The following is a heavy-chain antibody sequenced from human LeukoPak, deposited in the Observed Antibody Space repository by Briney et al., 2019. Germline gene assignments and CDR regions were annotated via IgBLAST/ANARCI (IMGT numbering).Heavy chain of an antibody. V-gene: IGHV3-30*18. CDR2: ISYDGSNK. J-gene: IGHJ6*03. CDR1: GFTFSSYG. Sequence: GRSLRLSCAASGFTFSSYGMHWVRQALGKGLEWVAVISYDGSNKYYADSVKGRFTISRDNSKNTLYLQMNSLRAEDTAVYYCANGYCTNGVCYPYYYYYMDVWGKGTTVTVSS. D-gene: IGHD2-8*01. CDR3: ANGYCTNGVCYPYYYYYMDV.